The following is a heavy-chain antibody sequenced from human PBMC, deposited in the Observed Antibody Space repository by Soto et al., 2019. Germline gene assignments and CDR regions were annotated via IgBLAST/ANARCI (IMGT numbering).Heavy chain of an antibody. V-gene: IGHV4-31*03. CDR2: IYYSGST. CDR1: GGSISSGGYY. D-gene: IGHD2-15*01. CDR3: ARAPKLGYCSGGSCSNWFDP. Sequence: SETLSLTCTVSGGSISSGGYYWSWIRQHPGKGLEWIGYIYYSGSTYYNPSLKSRVTISVDTSKNQFSLKLSSVTAADTAVYYCARAPKLGYCSGGSCSNWFDPWGQGTLVTVSS. J-gene: IGHJ5*02.